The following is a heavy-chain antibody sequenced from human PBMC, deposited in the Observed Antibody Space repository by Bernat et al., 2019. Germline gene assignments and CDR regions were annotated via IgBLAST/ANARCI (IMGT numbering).Heavy chain of an antibody. V-gene: IGHV3-23*04. J-gene: IGHJ3*02. CDR2: ISGSGGST. CDR3: AKDLGYSSGWFDAFDI. Sequence: VQLVESGGGLVQPGGSLRLSCAASGFTFSSYAMSWVRQAPGKGLEWVSAISGSGGSTYYADSVKGRFTISRDNSKNTLYLQMNSLRAEDTAVHYCAKDLGYSSGWFDAFDIWGQGTMVTVSS. CDR1: GFTFSSYA. D-gene: IGHD6-19*01.